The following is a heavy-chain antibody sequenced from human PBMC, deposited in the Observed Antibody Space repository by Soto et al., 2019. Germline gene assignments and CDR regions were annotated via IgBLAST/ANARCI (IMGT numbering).Heavy chain of an antibody. CDR3: ARDFEYSGYDSFDSAFDI. CDR1: GFTFSSYS. D-gene: IGHD5-12*01. V-gene: IGHV3-48*01. CDR2: ISSSSSTI. Sequence: GGSLRLSCAASGFTFSSYSMNWVRQAPGKGLEWVSYISSSSSTIYYADSVKGRFTISRDNAKNSLYLQMNSLRAEDTAVYYCARDFEYSGYDSFDSAFDIWGQGTMVTVSS. J-gene: IGHJ3*02.